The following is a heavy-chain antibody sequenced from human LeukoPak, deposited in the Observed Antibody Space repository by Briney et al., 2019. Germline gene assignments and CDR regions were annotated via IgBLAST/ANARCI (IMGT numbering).Heavy chain of an antibody. V-gene: IGHV4-61*02. D-gene: IGHD6-13*01. CDR2: IYTSEST. CDR1: GGSISSSNYY. CDR3: ARNLIPEQLVVNF. J-gene: IGHJ4*02. Sequence: SETLSLTCSVSGGSISSSNYYWSWIRQPAGKGLEWIGRIYTSESTNYNPSLESRVTMSVDTSKNQFSLNLRSVTPEDTAVYYCARNLIPEQLVVNFWGQGTLVTVSS.